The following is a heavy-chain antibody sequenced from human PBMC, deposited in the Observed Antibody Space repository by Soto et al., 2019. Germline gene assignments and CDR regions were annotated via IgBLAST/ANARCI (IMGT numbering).Heavy chain of an antibody. CDR1: GFTFSSYG. CDR2: IWYDGSNK. Sequence: GGSLRLSCAASGFTFSSYGMHWVRQAPGKGLEWVAVIWYDGSNKYYADSVKGRFTISRDNSKNTLYLQMNSLRAEDTAVYYCARDLYYDSSGYYLDYWGQGTLVTVSS. CDR3: ARDLYYDSSGYYLDY. V-gene: IGHV3-33*01. D-gene: IGHD3-22*01. J-gene: IGHJ4*02.